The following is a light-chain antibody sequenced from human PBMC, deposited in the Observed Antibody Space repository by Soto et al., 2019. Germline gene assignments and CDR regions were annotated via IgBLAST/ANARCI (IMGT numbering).Light chain of an antibody. Sequence: EIVLTQSPATLSLSPGERATLSCRASQSISSLLAWYQQKPGQAPRLLIYDASNRATGIPARFSGSGSGTDLHLTISSLEPEDFSVYFCPQRSHLAPSFGPGATVDIQ. J-gene: IGKJ3*01. V-gene: IGKV3-11*01. CDR1: QSISSL. CDR3: PQRSHLAPS. CDR2: DAS.